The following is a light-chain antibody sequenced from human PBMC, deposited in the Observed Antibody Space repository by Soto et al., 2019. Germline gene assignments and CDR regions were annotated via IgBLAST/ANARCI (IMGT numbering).Light chain of an antibody. CDR3: SSYTSSSTLWV. CDR2: DVS. Sequence: QSALTQPASVSGSPGQSITISCTGTSSDVGGYNHVSWYQQHPGKAPKLMIYDVSSRPSGVSNRFSASKSGNTASLTISGLQAEDEGDYYCSSYTSSSTLWVFGGGTQLTVL. V-gene: IGLV2-14*01. CDR1: SSDVGGYNH. J-gene: IGLJ3*02.